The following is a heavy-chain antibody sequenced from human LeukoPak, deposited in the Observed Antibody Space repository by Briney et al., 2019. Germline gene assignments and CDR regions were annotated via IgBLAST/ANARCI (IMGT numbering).Heavy chain of an antibody. Sequence: ETLSLTCTVSGASITAHSWNWIRQTAGKGLEWIGRIHGNGSTNYNPSLKIRVTLSLDTSKSQFSLKLPSVTAADTALYYCARDMVSTWPYFYSYYYMDVWGQGTTVAVSS. CDR1: GASITAHS. V-gene: IGHV4-4*07. J-gene: IGHJ6*03. CDR3: ARDMVSTWPYFYSYYYMDV. D-gene: IGHD6-13*01. CDR2: IHGNGST.